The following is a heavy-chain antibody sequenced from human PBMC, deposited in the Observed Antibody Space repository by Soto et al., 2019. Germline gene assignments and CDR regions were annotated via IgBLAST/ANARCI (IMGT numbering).Heavy chain of an antibody. V-gene: IGHV3-30-3*01. Sequence: QVQLVESGGGVVQPGRSLRLSCAASGFTFSSYAMHWVRQAPGKGLEWVAVISYDGSNKYYADSVKGRFTISRDNSKNTLYLQMNSLRAEDTAVYYCARGSAGIAAAGPRRYYYGMDVWGQGTTVTVSS. J-gene: IGHJ6*02. CDR2: ISYDGSNK. CDR3: ARGSAGIAAAGPRRYYYGMDV. CDR1: GFTFSSYA. D-gene: IGHD6-13*01.